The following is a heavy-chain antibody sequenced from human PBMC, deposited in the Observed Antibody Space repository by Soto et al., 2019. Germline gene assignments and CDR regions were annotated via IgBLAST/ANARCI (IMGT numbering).Heavy chain of an antibody. J-gene: IGHJ5*02. CDR3: ARGLSGVPARFDP. D-gene: IGHD2-2*01. V-gene: IGHV3-21*01. CDR2: ISSSSSYI. Sequence: GGSLRLSCAASGFTFSSYSMNWVRQAPGKGLEWVSSISSSSSYIYYADSVKGRFTISRDNAKNSLYLQMNSLRAEDTAVYYCARGLSGVPARFDPWGQGTLVTVSS. CDR1: GFTFSSYS.